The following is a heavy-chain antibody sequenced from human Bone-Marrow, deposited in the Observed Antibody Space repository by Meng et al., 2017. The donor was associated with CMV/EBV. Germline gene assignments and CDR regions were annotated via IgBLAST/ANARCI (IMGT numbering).Heavy chain of an antibody. CDR3: ARVHISSSYKGDY. CDR2: IIPIFGTV. V-gene: IGHV1-69*05. Sequence: SVKVSCKASGGTFSSYAISWVRQAPGQGLEWMGGIIPIFGTVNYAQKFQGRVTMTTDTSTSTAYMELRSLRSDDTAVYYCARVHISSSYKGDYWGQGTLVTVSS. CDR1: GGTFSSYA. J-gene: IGHJ4*02. D-gene: IGHD6-6*01.